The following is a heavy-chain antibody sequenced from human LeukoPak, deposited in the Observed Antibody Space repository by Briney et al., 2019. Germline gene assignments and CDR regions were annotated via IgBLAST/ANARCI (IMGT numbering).Heavy chain of an antibody. CDR2: ISGSGGST. D-gene: IGHD5-12*01. J-gene: IGHJ4*02. Sequence: PGGSLRLSCAASGFTFSSYAMSWVRQAPGKGLEWVSAISGSGGSTYYADSAKGRFTISRDNSKNTLYLQMNSLRAEDTAVYYCAKDREGGGYDLTFDYWGQGTLVTVSS. CDR1: GFTFSSYA. V-gene: IGHV3-23*01. CDR3: AKDREGGGYDLTFDY.